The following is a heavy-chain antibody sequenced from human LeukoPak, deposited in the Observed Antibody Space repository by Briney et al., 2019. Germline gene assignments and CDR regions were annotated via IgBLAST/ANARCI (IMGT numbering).Heavy chain of an antibody. D-gene: IGHD1-26*01. V-gene: IGHV4-39*07. CDR3: TREISGTTVHY. CDR2: VYSSGRT. CDR1: GDSIRSSSYY. J-gene: IGHJ4*01. Sequence: PSETLSLTCTVSGDSIRSSSYYWGWIRQPPGKGLEWIGSVYSSGRTYYNPSLTSRVTVSADTSKDQFSLKLRSVTAADTAVYYCTREISGTTVHYWGHGMLVTVSS.